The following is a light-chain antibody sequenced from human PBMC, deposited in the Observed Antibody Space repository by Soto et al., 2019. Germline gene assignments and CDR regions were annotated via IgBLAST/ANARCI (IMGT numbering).Light chain of an antibody. Sequence: EIVMTQSPATLSVSPGERATLSCRASQSVSSNLDWYQQKPGQAPRLLIYGASTRATGIPASFSGSGSGTEFTLTISSLQSEDFAVYYCQQYNNWPMYTFGQGTKLEIK. CDR1: QSVSSN. CDR2: GAS. CDR3: QQYNNWPMYT. V-gene: IGKV3-15*01. J-gene: IGKJ2*01.